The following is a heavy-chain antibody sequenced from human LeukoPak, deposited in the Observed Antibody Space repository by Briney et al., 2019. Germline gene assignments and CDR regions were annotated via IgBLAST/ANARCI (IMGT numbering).Heavy chain of an antibody. Sequence: SVKVTCKSSGGTFSNYAISWVRQAPGQGLEWMGGIIPIFGTANYAQKFQGRVTITTDESTSTAYMELSSLRSEDTAVYYCAREARGIAARLGWFDPWGQGTLVTVSS. CDR2: IIPIFGTA. V-gene: IGHV1-69*05. J-gene: IGHJ5*02. CDR1: GGTFSNYA. CDR3: AREARGIAARLGWFDP. D-gene: IGHD6-6*01.